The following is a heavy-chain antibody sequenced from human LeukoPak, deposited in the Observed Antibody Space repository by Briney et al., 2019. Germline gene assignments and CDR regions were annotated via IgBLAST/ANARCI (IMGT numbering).Heavy chain of an antibody. CDR1: GFTFGDYA. D-gene: IGHD6-13*01. V-gene: IGHV3-23*01. Sequence: GGSLRLSCTASGFTFGDYAMSWVRQAPGKGLEWVSAISGSGGSTYYADSVKGRFTISRDNSKNTLYLQMNSLRAEDTAVYYCAKDQRIGYSSSWYYFDYWGQGTLVTVSS. CDR3: AKDQRIGYSSSWYYFDY. J-gene: IGHJ4*02. CDR2: ISGSGGST.